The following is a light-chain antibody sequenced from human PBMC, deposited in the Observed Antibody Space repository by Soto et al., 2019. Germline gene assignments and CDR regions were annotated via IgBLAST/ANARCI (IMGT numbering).Light chain of an antibody. J-gene: IGLJ2*01. CDR2: EVS. Sequence: QSVLTQPPSASGSPGQSVTISCTGTSSDVGAYKYVSWYQKHPGKAPKLMIYEVSKRPSGVPDRFSGSKSGSTASLTVSGLQAEDEADYYCASWDDRLGAVIFGGGTKLTVL. CDR3: ASWDDRLGAVI. V-gene: IGLV2-8*01. CDR1: SSDVGAYKY.